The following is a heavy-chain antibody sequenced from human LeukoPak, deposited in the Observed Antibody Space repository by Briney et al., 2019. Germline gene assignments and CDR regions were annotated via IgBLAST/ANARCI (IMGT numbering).Heavy chain of an antibody. V-gene: IGHV3-11*06. CDR2: ISSRTSGT. CDR1: GFTFSDYY. Sequence: PGGSLRLSCAASGFTFSDYYMSWIRQAPGKGLEWESYISSRTSGTEYADSVKGRFTISRDNARNSLYLQMNSLRVEDTAVYYCARDARETNFYYSGVDVWGQGTTVTVSS. D-gene: IGHD1-7*01. CDR3: ARDARETNFYYSGVDV. J-gene: IGHJ6*02.